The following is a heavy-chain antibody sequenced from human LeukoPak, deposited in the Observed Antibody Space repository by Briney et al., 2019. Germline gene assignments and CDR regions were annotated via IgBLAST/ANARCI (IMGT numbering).Heavy chain of an antibody. CDR2: ISSSSSAI. V-gene: IGHV3-48*02. CDR3: ARGGIRYSDY. D-gene: IGHD3-9*01. Sequence: GGSLRLSCAASGFTFSSYTMNWVRQAPGKGLEWVSSISSSSSAIYYAASVKGRFTISSDNAKNSLYLQMNSLRDEDTAVFFCARGGIRYSDYWGQGTLVTVSS. J-gene: IGHJ4*02. CDR1: GFTFSSYT.